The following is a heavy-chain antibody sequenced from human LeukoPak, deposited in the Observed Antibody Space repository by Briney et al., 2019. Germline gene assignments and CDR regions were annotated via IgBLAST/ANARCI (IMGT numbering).Heavy chain of an antibody. CDR3: VSFYETY. CDR2: INSDGSWT. D-gene: IGHD2-2*01. V-gene: IGHV3-74*01. CDR1: GFTFRSYW. J-gene: IGHJ4*02. Sequence: GGSLRLSCAASGFTFRSYWMHWVRQAPGKGLVWVSHINSDGSWTGYADSVKGRFTISKDNAKNMVYQHMNSLRVDDTAVYYCVSFYETYWGRGTLVTVSS.